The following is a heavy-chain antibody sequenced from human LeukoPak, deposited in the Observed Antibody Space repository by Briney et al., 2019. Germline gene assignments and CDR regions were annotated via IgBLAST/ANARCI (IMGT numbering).Heavy chain of an antibody. CDR1: GFTFSSYE. D-gene: IGHD3-10*01. CDR2: ISSSGSTI. J-gene: IGHJ4*02. Sequence: PGGSLRLSCAASGFTFSSYEMNWVRQAPGKGLEWVSYISSSGSTIYYADSVKGRFTISRHNAKNSLYLQMNSLRAEDTAVYYCARDRREGVTDYWGQGTLVTVSS. V-gene: IGHV3-48*03. CDR3: ARDRREGVTDY.